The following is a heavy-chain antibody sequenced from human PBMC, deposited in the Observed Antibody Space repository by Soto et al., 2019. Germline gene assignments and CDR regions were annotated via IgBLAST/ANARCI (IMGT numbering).Heavy chain of an antibody. V-gene: IGHV3-30-3*01. Sequence: VQLVESGGGVVQPGRSLRLSCAASGFTFSSYAMHWVRQAPGKGLEWVAVISYDGSNKYYADSVKGRFTISRDNSKNTLYLQMNSLRAEDTAVYYCARDPSDGIAAARYFDYWGQGTLVTVSS. CDR2: ISYDGSNK. CDR1: GFTFSSYA. J-gene: IGHJ4*02. D-gene: IGHD6-13*01. CDR3: ARDPSDGIAAARYFDY.